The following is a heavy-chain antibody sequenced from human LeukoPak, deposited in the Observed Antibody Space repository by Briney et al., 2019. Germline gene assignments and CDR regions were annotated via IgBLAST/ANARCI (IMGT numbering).Heavy chain of an antibody. D-gene: IGHD4-17*01. Sequence: PSETLSLTYAVYGGSVYDYYWSWIRQPPGKGLEWIGEINHSGRTNYNPSLKSRVTISVDTSTHQFSLTLSSVTAADTAVYYCARGLGLRVMTTVTTFDNWGQGTLVTVSS. J-gene: IGHJ4*02. CDR2: INHSGRT. V-gene: IGHV4-34*01. CDR1: GGSVYDYY. CDR3: ARGLGLRVMTTVTTFDN.